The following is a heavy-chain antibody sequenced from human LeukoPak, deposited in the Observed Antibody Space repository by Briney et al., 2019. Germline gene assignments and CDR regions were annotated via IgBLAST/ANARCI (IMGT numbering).Heavy chain of an antibody. CDR1: GFTFSSYA. Sequence: GGPLRLSCAASGFTFSSYAMSWVRQAPGKGLEWVSAISGSGGSTYYADSVKGRFTISRDNSKNTLYLQMNSLRAEDTAVYYCARPRGYSYGYYAFDIWGQGTMVTVSS. CDR2: ISGSGGST. D-gene: IGHD5-18*01. V-gene: IGHV3-23*01. J-gene: IGHJ3*02. CDR3: ARPRGYSYGYYAFDI.